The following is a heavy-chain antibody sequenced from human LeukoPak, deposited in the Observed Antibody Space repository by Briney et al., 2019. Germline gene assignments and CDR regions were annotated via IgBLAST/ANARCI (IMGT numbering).Heavy chain of an antibody. V-gene: IGHV3-30*18. CDR1: GFTFSIYG. Sequence: GGSLRLSCAASGFTFSIYGMHWVRQAPGKGLEWVAAIIYDGSNKYYADSVKGRFTISRDNSKNTLDLQMSSLRAEDTAVYYCAKDPSYTAAGIDYWGQGTLVTVSS. D-gene: IGHD6-13*01. J-gene: IGHJ4*02. CDR3: AKDPSYTAAGIDY. CDR2: IIYDGSNK.